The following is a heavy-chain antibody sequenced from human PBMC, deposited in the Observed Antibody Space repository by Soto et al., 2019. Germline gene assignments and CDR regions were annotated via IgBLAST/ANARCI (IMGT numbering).Heavy chain of an antibody. Sequence: GGSLRLSCAASGFTFSSYSMNWVRQAPGKGLEWVSSISSSSYIYYADSVKGRFTISRDNAKNSLYLQMNSLRAEDTAVYYCARDYLVVLHRVIDYWGQGTLVTVSS. D-gene: IGHD2-2*01. J-gene: IGHJ4*02. CDR3: ARDYLVVLHRVIDY. CDR2: ISSSSYI. CDR1: GFTFSSYS. V-gene: IGHV3-21*01.